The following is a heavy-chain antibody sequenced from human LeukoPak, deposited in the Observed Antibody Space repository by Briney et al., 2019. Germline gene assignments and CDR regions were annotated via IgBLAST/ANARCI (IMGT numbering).Heavy chain of an antibody. J-gene: IGHJ4*02. CDR2: INPNSGGT. CDR3: AGANALYCSSTSCLFDY. V-gene: IGHV1-2*02. D-gene: IGHD2-2*01. CDR1: GYTSTDYY. Sequence: ASVKVSCKASGYTSTDYYIHWVRQAPGQGLEWMAWINPNSGGTYYAQNFHDRISLTRDTSISTAYMELSRLRSDDTAIYYCAGANALYCSSTSCLFDYWGQGTLVTVSS.